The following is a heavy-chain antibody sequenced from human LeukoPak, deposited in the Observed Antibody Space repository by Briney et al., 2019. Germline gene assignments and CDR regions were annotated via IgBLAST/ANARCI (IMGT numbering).Heavy chain of an antibody. CDR3: ARGPITAMVVNYYYYYMDV. D-gene: IGHD5-18*01. J-gene: IGHJ6*03. CDR1: GYTFTSYD. CDR2: MNPNSGNT. V-gene: IGHV1-8*01. Sequence: VASVKVSCKASGYTFTSYDINWVRQATGQGLEWMGWMNPNSGNTGYAQKFQGRVTMTRNTSISTAYMELSSLRSEDTAVYYCARGPITAMVVNYYYYYMDVWGKGTTVTVSS.